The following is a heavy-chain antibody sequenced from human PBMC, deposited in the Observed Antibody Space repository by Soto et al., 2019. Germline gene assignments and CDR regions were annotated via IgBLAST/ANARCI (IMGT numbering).Heavy chain of an antibody. J-gene: IGHJ4*02. CDR2: ISGRGGST. D-gene: IGHD3-9*01. V-gene: IGHV3-23*01. CDR1: GFTFSSYA. Sequence: GGSLRLSCAASGFTFSSYAMSWVRQAPGKGLEWVSAISGRGGSTYYADSVKGRFTISRDNSKNTLYLQMNSLRAEDTAVYYCAKGIGYDILTGYRGPIDYWGQGTLVTVSS. CDR3: AKGIGYDILTGYRGPIDY.